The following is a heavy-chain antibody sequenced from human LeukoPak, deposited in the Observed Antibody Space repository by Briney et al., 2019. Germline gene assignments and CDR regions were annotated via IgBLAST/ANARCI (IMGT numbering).Heavy chain of an antibody. D-gene: IGHD2-2*02. CDR1: GGSISSYY. CDR2: IYYSGST. J-gene: IGHJ4*02. Sequence: SETLSLTCTVSGGSISSYYWSWIRQPPGKGLEWIGYIYYSGSTNYNPPLKSRVTISVDTSKNQFSLKLSSVTAADTAVYYCARYIPEGYFDYWGQGTLVTVSS. CDR3: ARYIPEGYFDY. V-gene: IGHV4-59*01.